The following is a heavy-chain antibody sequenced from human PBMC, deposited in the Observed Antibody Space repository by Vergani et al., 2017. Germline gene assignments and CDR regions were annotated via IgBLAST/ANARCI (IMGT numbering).Heavy chain of an antibody. CDR1: GFTFSSYW. CDR3: ARERSGEYQLLLYYYGMDV. J-gene: IGHJ6*02. D-gene: IGHD2-2*01. CDR2: IKQDGSEK. Sequence: EVQLVESGGGLVQPGGSLRLSCAASGFTFSSYWMSWVRQAPGKGLEWVANIKQDGSEKYYVDSVKGRFTISRDNAKNSLYLQMNSLRAEDTAVYYCARERSGEYQLLLYYYGMDVWGQGTTVTVSS. V-gene: IGHV3-7*03.